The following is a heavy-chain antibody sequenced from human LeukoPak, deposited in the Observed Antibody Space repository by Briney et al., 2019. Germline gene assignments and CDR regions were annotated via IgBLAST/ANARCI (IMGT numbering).Heavy chain of an antibody. J-gene: IGHJ4*02. CDR1: GFTFSRHG. CDR2: ISNDGSRK. CDR3: ARDRAWNYFDY. D-gene: IGHD3-3*01. V-gene: IGHV3-30*03. Sequence: GGSLRLSCAPSGFTFSRHGMHWVRQAPGKGLEWVAIISNDGSRKYYAHSVEGRFTISRDNPKNTLYLQMDSPRAEDTAVYYCARDRAWNYFDYWGQGTLVTVSS.